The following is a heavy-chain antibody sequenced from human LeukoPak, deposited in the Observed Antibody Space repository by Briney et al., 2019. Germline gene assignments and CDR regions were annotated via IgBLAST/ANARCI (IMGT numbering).Heavy chain of an antibody. J-gene: IGHJ3*02. CDR2: ISYDGSNK. CDR3: LSWFGELRDAFDI. V-gene: IGHV3-30*04. Sequence: GGSLRLSCAASGFTFSSYAMHWVRQAPGKGLEWVAVISYDGSNKYYADSVKGRFTISRDNSKNTLYLRMNSLRAEDTAVYYCLSWFGELRDAFDIWGQGTMVTVSS. CDR1: GFTFSSYA. D-gene: IGHD3-10*01.